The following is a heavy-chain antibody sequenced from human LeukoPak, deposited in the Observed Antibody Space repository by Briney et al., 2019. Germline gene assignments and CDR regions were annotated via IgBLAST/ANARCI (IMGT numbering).Heavy chain of an antibody. V-gene: IGHV3-30*04. D-gene: IGHD4-11*01. CDR2: ISYDGSSK. CDR1: GFTFSSYA. CDR3: AGDREAYSNPMKDGAFDI. Sequence: GGSLRLSCAASGFTFSSYAMYWVRQAPGRGLEWMTVISYDGSSKSSADSVKGRFTISRDNSKNTLYLQMNSLRADDTAVYYCAGDREAYSNPMKDGAFDIWGQGTMVTVSS. J-gene: IGHJ3*02.